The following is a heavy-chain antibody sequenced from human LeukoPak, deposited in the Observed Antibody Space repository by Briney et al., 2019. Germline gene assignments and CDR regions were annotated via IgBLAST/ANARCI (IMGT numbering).Heavy chain of an antibody. Sequence: GGSLRLSCAASGFTFSNYGMHWVRQAPGKGLEWVAFIRCDGSKKYYADSVKGRFTISRDNSKNTLYLQMNSLRAEDTAVYYCAELGITMIGGVWGKGTTVTISS. CDR3: AELGITMIGGV. D-gene: IGHD3-10*02. J-gene: IGHJ6*04. CDR2: IRCDGSKK. CDR1: GFTFSNYG. V-gene: IGHV3-30*02.